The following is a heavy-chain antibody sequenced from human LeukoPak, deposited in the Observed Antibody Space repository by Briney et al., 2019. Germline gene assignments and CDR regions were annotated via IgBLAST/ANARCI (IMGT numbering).Heavy chain of an antibody. V-gene: IGHV4-34*01. D-gene: IGHD3-22*01. J-gene: IGHJ5*02. CDR3: AKGASYYYDNSWFDP. CDR1: GGSFSGYY. Sequence: SETLSLTCAVYGGSFSGYYWSWIRQPPGKGLEWIGEINHSRGTNYNPSLKSRVTISVDTSKNQFSLKLSSVTAADTAVYYCAKGASYYYDNSWFDPWGQGTLVTVSS. CDR2: INHSRGT.